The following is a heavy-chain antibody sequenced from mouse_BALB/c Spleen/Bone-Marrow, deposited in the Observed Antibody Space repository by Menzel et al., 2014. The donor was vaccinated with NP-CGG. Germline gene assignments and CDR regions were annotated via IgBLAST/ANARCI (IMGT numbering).Heavy chain of an antibody. V-gene: IGHV5-2*01. CDR3: ARHGFYYAMDY. J-gene: IGHJ4*01. Sequence: VQLQQSGGGLVQPGESLKLSCESNEYEFPSHDMSWVRKTPEKRLELVAAINSDGGITNYPDTMERRFTISRDNTKKTLYLQMSSLRSEDTALYYCARHGFYYAMDYWGQGTSVTVSS. CDR1: EYEFPSHD. CDR2: INSDGGIT.